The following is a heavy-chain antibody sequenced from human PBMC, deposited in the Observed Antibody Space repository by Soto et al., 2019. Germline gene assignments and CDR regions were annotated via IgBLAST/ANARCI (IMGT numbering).Heavy chain of an antibody. CDR3: AKGVVGATYFDY. V-gene: IGHV3-23*01. D-gene: IGHD1-26*01. CDR2: ISGSGGST. Sequence: EVQLLESGGGLVQPGGSLRLSCAASGFTFSSYAMSWVRQAPGKGLEWVSAISGSGGSTYYADSVKGRFTISRDNSKDSRYLQINILRAEDAAVYYCAKGVVGATYFDYWGQGTLVTVAS. CDR1: GFTFSSYA. J-gene: IGHJ4*02.